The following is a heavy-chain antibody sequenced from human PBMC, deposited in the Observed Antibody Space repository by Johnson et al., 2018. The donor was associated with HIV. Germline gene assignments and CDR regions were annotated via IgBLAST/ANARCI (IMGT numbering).Heavy chain of an antibody. D-gene: IGHD6-19*01. CDR1: GFTFSSYA. J-gene: IGHJ3*02. Sequence: VQLVESGGGVVQPGRSLRLSCAASGFTFSSYAMHWVRQAPGKGLEWVAVIGTAGDTYYAGSVKGRFTIPRENAKNSLYLQMNILRAGDKAVYSCAKDQGQLLVDAFDIWGQGTMVTVSS. CDR3: AKDQGQLLVDAFDI. CDR2: IGTAGDT. V-gene: IGHV3-13*01.